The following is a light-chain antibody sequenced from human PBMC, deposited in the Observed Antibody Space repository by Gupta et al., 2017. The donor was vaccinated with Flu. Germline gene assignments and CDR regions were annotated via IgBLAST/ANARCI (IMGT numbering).Light chain of an antibody. Sequence: SALTQPASVSGSPGPSIAISCTGTSSDVGGYNYVSWYQQHPGRAPTLMIYEVSSRPAGVSDRFSGSKSGNTAALTISGLQAEDEADYYCSSYTSSSTLVFGGGTKLTVL. V-gene: IGLV2-14*01. CDR2: EVS. CDR3: SSYTSSSTLV. CDR1: SSDVGGYNY. J-gene: IGLJ2*01.